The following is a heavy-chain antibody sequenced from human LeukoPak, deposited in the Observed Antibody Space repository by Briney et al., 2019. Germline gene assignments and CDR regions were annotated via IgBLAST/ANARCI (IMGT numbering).Heavy chain of an antibody. CDR2: IYTSGST. CDR1: GGSISSGSYY. D-gene: IGHD2/OR15-2a*01. CDR3: ARLTGAYYLFDY. Sequence: SQTLSLTCTVSGGSISSGSYYWSWIRQPAGKGLEWIGRIYTSGSTNYNPSLKSRVTISVDTSKNQFSLKLSSVTAADTAVYYCARLTGAYYLFDYWGQGTLVTVSS. J-gene: IGHJ4*02. V-gene: IGHV4-61*02.